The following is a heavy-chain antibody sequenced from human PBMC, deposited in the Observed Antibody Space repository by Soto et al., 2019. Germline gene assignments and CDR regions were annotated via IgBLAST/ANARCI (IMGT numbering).Heavy chain of an antibody. J-gene: IGHJ6*02. Sequence: GGSLRLSCAASGFTFSSYAMSWVRQVPGKGLEWVSASSGSGGSTYYADSVKGRFTISRDNSKNTLYLQMNSLRAEDTAVYYCANYDCSSNSCYTNIHGGYYYYYGMDVWGQGTTVNVFS. CDR2: SSGSGGST. CDR3: ANYDCSSNSCYTNIHGGYYYYYGMDV. D-gene: IGHD2-2*02. V-gene: IGHV3-23*01. CDR1: GFTFSSYA.